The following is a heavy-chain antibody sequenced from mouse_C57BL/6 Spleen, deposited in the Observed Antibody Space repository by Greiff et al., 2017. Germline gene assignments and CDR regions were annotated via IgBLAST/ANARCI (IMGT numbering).Heavy chain of an antibody. J-gene: IGHJ4*01. CDR1: GFSFTTYA. CDR3: VRHSDGYYDAMDY. V-gene: IGHV10-1*01. CDR2: IRSKSNNYAT. D-gene: IGHD2-3*01. Sequence: EVQLVESGGGLVQPKGSLKLSCAASGFSFTTYAMNWVRQAPGKGLEWVARIRSKSNNYATYYADSVKDRFTISRDDSESMLYLQMNNLKTEDTAMYYCVRHSDGYYDAMDYWGQGTSVTVSS.